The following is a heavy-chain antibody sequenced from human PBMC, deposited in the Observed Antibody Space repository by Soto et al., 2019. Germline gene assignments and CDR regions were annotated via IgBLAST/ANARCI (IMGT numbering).Heavy chain of an antibody. CDR2: IYYSGST. J-gene: IGHJ4*02. D-gene: IGHD3-22*01. CDR1: GASISSGDHF. CDR3: AREEALIVVPTGEIDYSFDY. Sequence: QVQLQESGPGLVKPSQTLSLTCTVSGASISSGDHFWTWLRQPPGKGLEGIGYIYYSGSTYYNPSRKSRVAMSVDTSKNQFSLTLTSVTAADTAVYYCAREEALIVVPTGEIDYSFDYWGQGTLITVSS. V-gene: IGHV4-30-4*01.